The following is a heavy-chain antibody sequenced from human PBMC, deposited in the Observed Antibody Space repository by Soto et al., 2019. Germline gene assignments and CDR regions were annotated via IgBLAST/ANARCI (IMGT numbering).Heavy chain of an antibody. V-gene: IGHV1-2*02. CDR3: ARGGKAASGNWNYVMDV. Sequence: ASVKVSCKASGYTFSGHYVHWVRQAPGQGLEWLGWINPNRGDTKFGQKFQGRLTMTRDTSTYTAYMDLSNLRSDDTAVYYCARGGKAASGNWNYVMDVWGQGTTVTVS. CDR2: INPNRGDT. CDR1: GYTFSGHY. J-gene: IGHJ6*02. D-gene: IGHD6-13*01.